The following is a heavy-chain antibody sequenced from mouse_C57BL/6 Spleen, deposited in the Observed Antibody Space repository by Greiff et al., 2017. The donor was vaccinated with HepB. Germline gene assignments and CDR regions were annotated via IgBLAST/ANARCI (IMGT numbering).Heavy chain of an antibody. CDR2: IDPSDSYT. CDR1: GYTFTSYW. D-gene: IGHD1-1*01. Sequence: QVQLQQPGAELVKPGASVKLSCKASGYTFTSYWMQWVKQRPGQGLEWIGEIDPSDSYTNYNQKFKGKATLTVDTSSSTAYMQLSSLTSEDSAVYYCARRPTVVAHYFDYWGQGTTLTVSS. J-gene: IGHJ2*01. CDR3: ARRPTVVAHYFDY. V-gene: IGHV1-50*01.